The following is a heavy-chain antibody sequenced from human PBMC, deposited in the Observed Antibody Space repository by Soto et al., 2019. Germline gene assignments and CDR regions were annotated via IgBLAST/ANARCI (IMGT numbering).Heavy chain of an antibody. CDR2: INAGNGNT. Sequence: ASVKVSCKASGYTFTSYAMHWVRQAPGQRLEWMGWINAGNGNTKYSQKFQGRVTITRDTSASTAYMELSSLRSEDTAVYYCARGSDCSGGSCYSEPLDYWGRGTRVTVSS. J-gene: IGHJ4*02. CDR3: ARGSDCSGGSCYSEPLDY. D-gene: IGHD2-15*01. V-gene: IGHV1-3*01. CDR1: GYTFTSYA.